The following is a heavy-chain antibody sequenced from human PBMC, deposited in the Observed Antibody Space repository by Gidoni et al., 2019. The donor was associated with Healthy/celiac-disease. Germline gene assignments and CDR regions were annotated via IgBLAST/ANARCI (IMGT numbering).Heavy chain of an antibody. CDR1: GGSISSYY. J-gene: IGHJ1*01. Sequence: QVQLQESGPGLVKPSETLSLTCTVSGGSISSYYWSWIRQPAGKGLEWIGRIYPSGSTNYNPSLKSRVTMSVDTSKNQFSLKLSSVTAADTAVYYCARDDELSAAAYCGGDCYSYFQHWGQGTLVTVSS. V-gene: IGHV4-4*07. CDR2: IYPSGST. D-gene: IGHD2-21*02. CDR3: ARDDELSAAAYCGGDCYSYFQH.